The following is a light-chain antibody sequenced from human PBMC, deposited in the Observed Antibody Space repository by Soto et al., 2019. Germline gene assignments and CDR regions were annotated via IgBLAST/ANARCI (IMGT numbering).Light chain of an antibody. CDR3: QQRSNWPPPLT. V-gene: IGKV3-11*01. CDR1: QSVSSY. Sequence: EIVLTQSPATLSLSPGERATLSCRASQSVSSYLAWYQQKPGQAPRLLIYDASNRATGIPARFSGSGSGTDFTLTISSLELEDFAVYYCQQRSNWPPPLTFGGGTKVEIK. J-gene: IGKJ4*01. CDR2: DAS.